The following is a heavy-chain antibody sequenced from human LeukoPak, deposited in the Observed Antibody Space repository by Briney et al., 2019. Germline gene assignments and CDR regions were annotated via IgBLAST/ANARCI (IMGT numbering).Heavy chain of an antibody. CDR2: ISYDGSKK. V-gene: IGHV3-30-3*01. CDR1: GFTFSSYA. Sequence: PGGSLRLSCAASGFTFSSYAMHWVRQAPGKGLEWVAVISYDGSKKHYADSVKGRFTISRDNSKNTLYLQMNSLRAEDTAVYYCAKDPSSSYDYWGQGTLVTVSS. J-gene: IGHJ4*02. D-gene: IGHD6-13*01. CDR3: AKDPSSSYDY.